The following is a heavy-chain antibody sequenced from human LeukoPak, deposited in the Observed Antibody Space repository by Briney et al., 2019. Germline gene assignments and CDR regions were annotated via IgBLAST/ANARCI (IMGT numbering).Heavy chain of an antibody. CDR1: EFSVGSNY. J-gene: IGHJ4*02. D-gene: IGHD3-10*01. CDR2: IYSGGST. Sequence: GGSLRLSCAASEFSVGSNYMTWVRQAPGKGLEWVSLIYSGGSTYYADSVKGRFTISRDNSKNTLYLQMNSLRAEDTAVYYCAKDLPRSGSGWDYWGQGTLVTVSS. V-gene: IGHV3-66*01. CDR3: AKDLPRSGSGWDY.